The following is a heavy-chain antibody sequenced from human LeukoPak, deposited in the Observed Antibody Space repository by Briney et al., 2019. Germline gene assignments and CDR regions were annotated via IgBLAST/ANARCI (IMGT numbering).Heavy chain of an antibody. CDR2: IYTSGST. V-gene: IGHV4-61*02. CDR1: GGSISSGSYY. Sequence: PSQTLSLTCTVSGGSISSGSYYWSWIRQPAGKGLEWIGRIYTSGSTNYNPSLKSRVTISVDTSKNQFSLKLSSVTAADTAVYYCARSITIFGVDDAFDIWGQGTMVTVST. D-gene: IGHD3-3*01. CDR3: ARSITIFGVDDAFDI. J-gene: IGHJ3*02.